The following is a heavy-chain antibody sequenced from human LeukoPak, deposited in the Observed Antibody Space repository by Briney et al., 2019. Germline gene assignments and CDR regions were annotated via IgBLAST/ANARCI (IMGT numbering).Heavy chain of an antibody. CDR2: INHSGST. CDR1: GGSSSGYY. D-gene: IGHD2-2*01. J-gene: IGHJ4*02. Sequence: SETLSLTCAVYGGSSSGYYWSWIRQPPGKGLEWIGEINHSGSTNYSPSLKSRVTISTDTSKNQFSLKLTSVTAADTAVYYCARRYCSSTTCGTVDYWGQGTLVTVSS. V-gene: IGHV4-34*01. CDR3: ARRYCSSTTCGTVDY.